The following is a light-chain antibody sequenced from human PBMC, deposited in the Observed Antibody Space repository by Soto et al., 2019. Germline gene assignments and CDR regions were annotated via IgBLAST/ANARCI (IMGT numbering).Light chain of an antibody. CDR3: QQYNTYSMYT. CDR1: ESISSW. J-gene: IGKJ2*01. V-gene: IGKV1-5*03. Sequence: DIQMTQSPSTLSASVGDRVTITCRASESISSWLAWYQQKPGKAPKLLIYQASSLETGVPSRFSGSGSGTEFTLTISSLQPDDFAPYYCQQYNTYSMYTFGQGTKLEIK. CDR2: QAS.